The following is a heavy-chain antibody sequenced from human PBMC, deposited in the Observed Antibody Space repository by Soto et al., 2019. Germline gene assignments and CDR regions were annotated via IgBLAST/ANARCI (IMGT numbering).Heavy chain of an antibody. D-gene: IGHD6-6*01. V-gene: IGHV3-48*03. Sequence: GGSLRLSCAASGFTFSSYEMNWVRQAPGKGLEWVSYISSSGSTIYYADSVKGRFTISRDNAKNSLYLQMNSLRAEDAAVYYCARDHQLVWDYWGQGTLVTVSS. CDR2: ISSSGSTI. CDR1: GFTFSSYE. CDR3: ARDHQLVWDY. J-gene: IGHJ4*02.